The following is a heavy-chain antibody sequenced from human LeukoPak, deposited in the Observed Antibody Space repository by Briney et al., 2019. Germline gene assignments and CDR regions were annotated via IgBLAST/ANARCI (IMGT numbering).Heavy chain of an antibody. CDR2: ISYDVSNK. CDR3: ARGVGYDYVWGSYRNGKNFDY. J-gene: IGHJ4*02. V-gene: IGHV3-30*04. D-gene: IGHD3-16*02. CDR1: GFTFSSYA. Sequence: GRSLRLSCAASGFTFSSYAMRWVRQAPGKGLEWVAVISYDVSNKYYADSVKGRFTISRDNSKNTLYLQMNSLRAEDTAVYYCARGVGYDYVWGSYRNGKNFDYWGQGTLVTVSS.